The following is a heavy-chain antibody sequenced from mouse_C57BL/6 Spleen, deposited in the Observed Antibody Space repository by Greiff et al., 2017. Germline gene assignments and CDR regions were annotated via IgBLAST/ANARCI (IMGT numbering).Heavy chain of an antibody. CDR1: GYSFTDYN. CDR2: INPNYGTT. V-gene: IGHV1-39*01. D-gene: IGHD1-1*01. Sequence: EVKLMESGPELVKPGASVKISCKASGYSFTDYNMNWVKQSNGKSLEWIGVINPNYGTTSYNQKFKGKATLTVDQSSSTAYMQLNSLTSEDSAVYYCARLGATVVATRAYWGQGTLVTVSA. J-gene: IGHJ3*01. CDR3: ARLGATVVATRAY.